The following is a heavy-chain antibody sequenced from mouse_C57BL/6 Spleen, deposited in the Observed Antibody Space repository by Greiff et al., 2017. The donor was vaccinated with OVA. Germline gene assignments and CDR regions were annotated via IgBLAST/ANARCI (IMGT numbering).Heavy chain of an antibody. Sequence: QLHHPGAELVRPGSSVKLSCKSSGYTFTSYWMHWVKQRPIQGLEWIGNIDPSDSETHYNQKFKDKATLTVDKSSSTAYMQLSSLTSEDSAVYYCARSLTTVVATRYAMDYWGQGTSVTVSS. CDR2: IDPSDSET. V-gene: IGHV1-52*01. D-gene: IGHD1-1*01. J-gene: IGHJ4*01. CDR1: GYTFTSYW. CDR3: ARSLTTVVATRYAMDY.